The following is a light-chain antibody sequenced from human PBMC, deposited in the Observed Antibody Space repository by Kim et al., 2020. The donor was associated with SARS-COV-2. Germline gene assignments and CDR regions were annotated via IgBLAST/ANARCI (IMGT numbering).Light chain of an antibody. J-gene: IGLJ2*01. CDR3: TSYAGTNSLL. CDR2: DVR. CDR1: SSDVGAYDS. Sequence: QSVLTQPHSASGSPGQSVTISCTGTSSDVGAYDSVSWFQHHPGKAPKLIIYDVRNRPLGVPDRFSGSKSVNTASLTVSGLQTDDEADYYCTSYAGTNSLLFGGGTQLTVL. V-gene: IGLV2-8*01.